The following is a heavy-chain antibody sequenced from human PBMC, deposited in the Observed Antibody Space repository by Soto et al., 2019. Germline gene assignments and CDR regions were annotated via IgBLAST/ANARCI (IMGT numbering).Heavy chain of an antibody. V-gene: IGHV1-69*06. CDR1: GGTFSSYA. CDR2: IIPIFGTA. CDR3: AGRHIAARPTPFDY. J-gene: IGHJ4*02. D-gene: IGHD6-6*01. Sequence: SVKVSCKASGGTFSSYAISWVRQAPGQGLEWMGGIIPIFGTANYAQKFQGRVTITADKSTSTAYMELSSLRSEDTAVYYCAGRHIAARPTPFDYWGQGTLVTVSS.